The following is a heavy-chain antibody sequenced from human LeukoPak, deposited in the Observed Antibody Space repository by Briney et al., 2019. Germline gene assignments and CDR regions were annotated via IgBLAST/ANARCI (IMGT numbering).Heavy chain of an antibody. D-gene: IGHD2-2*01. CDR3: ARVRGGDCSSTSCSYWPFDY. Sequence: SVKDSCMASGGTFSSYAISWVRQAPGQGLEWMGGIIPIFGTANYAQKFQGRVTITADESTSTTDMELTRVTSENTDVYYCARVRGGDCSSTSCSYWPFDYWGQGTLVTVSS. V-gene: IGHV1-69*13. CDR2: IIPIFGTA. J-gene: IGHJ4*02. CDR1: GGTFSSYA.